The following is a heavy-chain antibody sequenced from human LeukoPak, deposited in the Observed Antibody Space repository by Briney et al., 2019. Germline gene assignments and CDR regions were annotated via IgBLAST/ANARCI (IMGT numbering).Heavy chain of an antibody. CDR2: MNPNSGNT. CDR1: GYTFTSYD. J-gene: IGHJ6*03. D-gene: IGHD2-2*01. Sequence: GASVKVSCKASGYTFTSYDINWVRQATGQGLEWMGWMNPNSGNTGYAQKFQGRVTMTRNTSISTAYMELSSLRSEDTAVYYCARDQYCSSTSCPNYYYYYMDVWGKGTTVTVSS. V-gene: IGHV1-8*01. CDR3: ARDQYCSSTSCPNYYYYYMDV.